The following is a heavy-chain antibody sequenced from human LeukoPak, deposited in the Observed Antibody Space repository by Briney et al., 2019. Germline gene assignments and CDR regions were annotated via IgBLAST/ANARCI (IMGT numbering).Heavy chain of an antibody. J-gene: IGHJ5*02. CDR1: GFTFSAYW. CDR2: INSDGYSI. V-gene: IGHV3-74*01. Sequence: GGSLRLSCAGTGFTFSAYWMHWVRQAPGKGPVWLARINSDGYSISYADSVKGRFTISRDNAKKTLYLQMNTLRAEDTAMYYCARAIAEAGTGSWGQGTLVTVSS. CDR3: ARAIAEAGTGS. D-gene: IGHD6-19*01.